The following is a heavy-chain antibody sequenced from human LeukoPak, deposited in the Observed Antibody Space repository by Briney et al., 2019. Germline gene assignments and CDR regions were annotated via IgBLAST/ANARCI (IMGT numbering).Heavy chain of an antibody. CDR1: GFTFSTFA. J-gene: IGHJ4*02. Sequence: PGGPLNLSCAASGFTFSTFAMSWFRQAPGKGLEWVSSISGSGGSTYYADSVKGRFTISRDNSKNTLYLQMNSLRAEDTAVYYCAKTLVATTYYFDYWGQGTLVTVSS. V-gene: IGHV3-23*01. CDR3: AKTLVATTYYFDY. CDR2: ISGSGGST. D-gene: IGHD5-12*01.